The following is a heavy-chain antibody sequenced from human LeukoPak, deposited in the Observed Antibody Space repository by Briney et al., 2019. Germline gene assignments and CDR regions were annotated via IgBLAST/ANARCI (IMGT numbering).Heavy chain of an antibody. D-gene: IGHD3-10*01. CDR2: ISYSGST. Sequence: SETLSLTCTVSGASISSYYWSWIQQPPGKGLEWIGYISYSGSTNYNPSLKSRVTISADTSKNQVSLTLSSVTAADTAVYYCARHPELYFFDYWGQGTLVTVSS. V-gene: IGHV4-59*08. J-gene: IGHJ4*02. CDR1: GASISSYY. CDR3: ARHPELYFFDY.